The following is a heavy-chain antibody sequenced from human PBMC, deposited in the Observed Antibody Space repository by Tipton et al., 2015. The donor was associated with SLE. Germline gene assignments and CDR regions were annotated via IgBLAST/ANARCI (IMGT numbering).Heavy chain of an antibody. D-gene: IGHD1-14*01. J-gene: IGHJ4*02. CDR1: GYSISSGFY. CDR3: ARAIRTADSNYIDD. Sequence: TLSLTCAVSGYSISSGFYWGWIRQPPGKGLEWLGNIYHSGSTYYNPSLRRRVTVSVDTSKNQFSLNLSSVTAADTAVYYCARAIRTADSNYIDDWGPGTLVTVSS. CDR2: IYHSGST. V-gene: IGHV4-38-2*01.